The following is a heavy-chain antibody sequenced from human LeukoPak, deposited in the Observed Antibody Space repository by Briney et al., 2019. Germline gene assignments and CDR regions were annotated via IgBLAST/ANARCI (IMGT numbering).Heavy chain of an antibody. D-gene: IGHD2-15*01. CDR1: GGTFSSYA. J-gene: IGHJ4*02. CDR3: ARARSYCSGGSCVIGEWGY. Sequence: ASVKVSCKAPGGTFSSYAISWVRQAPGQGLEWMGRIIPIFGTANYAQKFQGRVTITTDESTSTAYMELSSLRSEDTAVYYCARARSYCSGGSCVIGEWGYWGQGTLVTVSS. V-gene: IGHV1-69*05. CDR2: IIPIFGTA.